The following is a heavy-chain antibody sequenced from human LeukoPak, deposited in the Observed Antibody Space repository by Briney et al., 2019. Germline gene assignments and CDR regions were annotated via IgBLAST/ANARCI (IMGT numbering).Heavy chain of an antibody. Sequence: ASVKVSCKASGYTFTGYYMHWVRQAPGQGLEWMGWINPNSGGANYAQKFQGWVTMTRDTSISTAYMELSRLRSDDTAVYYCARDGMGQWPLYYFDYWGQGTLVTASS. CDR3: ARDGMGQWPLYYFDY. J-gene: IGHJ4*02. V-gene: IGHV1-2*04. D-gene: IGHD6-19*01. CDR2: INPNSGGA. CDR1: GYTFTGYY.